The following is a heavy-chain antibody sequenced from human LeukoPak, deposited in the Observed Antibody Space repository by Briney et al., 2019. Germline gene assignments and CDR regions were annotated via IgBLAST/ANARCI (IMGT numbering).Heavy chain of an antibody. V-gene: IGHV3-66*01. CDR1: GFTVSSNY. J-gene: IGHJ3*02. Sequence: EGSLRLSCAASGFTVSSNYMSWVRQAPGKGLEWVSVIYSGGSTYYADSVKGRFTISRDNSKNTLYLQMNSLRAEDTAVYYCASRVVVPAATLAFDIWGQGTMVTVSS. D-gene: IGHD2-2*01. CDR3: ASRVVVPAATLAFDI. CDR2: IYSGGST.